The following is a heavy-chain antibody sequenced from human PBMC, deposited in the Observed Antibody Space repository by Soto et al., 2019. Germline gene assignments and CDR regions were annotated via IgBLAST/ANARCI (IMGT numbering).Heavy chain of an antibody. V-gene: IGHV4-34*01. D-gene: IGHD3-9*01. CDR3: ARGDVLTGYSY. J-gene: IGHJ4*02. Sequence: QVQLQQWGAGLLKPSETLSLTCAVYGGSFSGYYWSWIRQPPGKGLEWIGESNHRGSTKYNPSLKSRVTISVDTSKNQFSLKLSSVTAADTAVYYCARGDVLTGYSYWGQGALVTVSS. CDR2: SNHRGST. CDR1: GGSFSGYY.